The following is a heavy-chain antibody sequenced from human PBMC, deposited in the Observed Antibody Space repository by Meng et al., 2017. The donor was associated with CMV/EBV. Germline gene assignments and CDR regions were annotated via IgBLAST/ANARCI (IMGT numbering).Heavy chain of an antibody. V-gene: IGHV3-66*01. CDR1: GFTVSSNY. Sequence: EWRLVESGGGLVQPVGSLRLSCAASGFTVSSNYMSWVRQAPGKGLEWVSVIYSGGSTYYADSVKGRFTISRDNSKNTLYLQMNSLRAEDTAVYYCARDHSGPLSHWGQGTLVTVSS. CDR3: ARDHSGPLSH. D-gene: IGHD1-1*01. CDR2: IYSGGST. J-gene: IGHJ4*02.